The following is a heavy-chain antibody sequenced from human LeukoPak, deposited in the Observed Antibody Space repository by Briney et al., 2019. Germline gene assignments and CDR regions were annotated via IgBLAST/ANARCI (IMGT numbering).Heavy chain of an antibody. CDR3: AHKGRGSGSYTM. CDR1: GFSLSTTGVA. J-gene: IGHJ4*02. V-gene: IGHV2-5*01. CDR2: TYWNNDK. Sequence: SGPTLVNPTQTLTLTCTFSGFSLSTTGVAVAWIRQPPGKALEWLAVTYWNNDKSYSPSLKNRLTITQDTSKNQVILIMANMDPVDTGPYYCAHKGRGSGSYTMWGQGTLVTVSS. D-gene: IGHD3-10*01.